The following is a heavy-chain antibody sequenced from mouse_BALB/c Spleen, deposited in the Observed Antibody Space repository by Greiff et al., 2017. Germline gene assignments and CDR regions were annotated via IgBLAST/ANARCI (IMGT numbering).Heavy chain of an antibody. V-gene: IGHV14-4*02. Sequence: VHVKQSGAELVRSGASVKLSCTASGFNIKDYYMHWVKQRPEQGLEWIGWIDPENGDTEYAPKFQGKATMTADTSSNTAYLQLSSLTSEDTAVYYCNARRYGNYDYAMDYWGQGTSVTVSS. CDR3: NARRYGNYDYAMDY. D-gene: IGHD2-10*02. J-gene: IGHJ4*01. CDR1: GFNIKDYY. CDR2: IDPENGDT.